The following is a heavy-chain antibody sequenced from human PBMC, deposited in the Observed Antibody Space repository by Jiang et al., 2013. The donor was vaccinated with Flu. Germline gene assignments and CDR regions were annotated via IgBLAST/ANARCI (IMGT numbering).Heavy chain of an antibody. Sequence: VKQPGASVRVSCKASGYTFTNYAMHWVRQAPGQRLEWMGWINAGTGNTKYSQKFQGRVTITRDTSASTAYMELSSLRSEDTSVYYCARWCSSAGCYAGGYYYGMDVSGPRDHGHRLL. CDR1: GYTFTNYA. D-gene: IGHD2-2*01. V-gene: IGHV1-3*01. CDR2: INAGTGNT. CDR3: ARWCSSAGCYAGGYYYGMDV. J-gene: IGHJ6*02.